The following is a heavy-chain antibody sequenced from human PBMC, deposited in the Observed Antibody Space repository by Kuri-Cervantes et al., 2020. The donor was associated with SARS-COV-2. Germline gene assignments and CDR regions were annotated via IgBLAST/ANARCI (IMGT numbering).Heavy chain of an antibody. CDR1: GGSFSGYY. Sequence: GSLRLSCAVYGGSFSGYYWSWIRQPPGKGLEWIGEINHSGSTNYNPSLKSRVTISVDTSKNQSSLKLSSVTAADTAVYYCARGQNSELLWFGESISYYFDYWGQGTLVTVSS. J-gene: IGHJ4*02. D-gene: IGHD3-10*01. CDR3: ARGQNSELLWFGESISYYFDY. V-gene: IGHV4-34*01. CDR2: INHSGST.